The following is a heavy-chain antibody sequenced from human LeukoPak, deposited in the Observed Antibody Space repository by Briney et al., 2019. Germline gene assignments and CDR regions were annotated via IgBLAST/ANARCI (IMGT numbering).Heavy chain of an antibody. J-gene: IGHJ6*03. Sequence: GGSLRLSCAASGFTFSSYGMDWVRQAPGKGLEWVAFIRYDGSNKYYADSVKGRFTISRDNSKNTLYLQMNSLRAEDTAVYYCAKDSSSKSIWFYYYYMDVWGKGTTVTVSS. V-gene: IGHV3-30*02. CDR3: AKDSSSKSIWFYYYYMDV. CDR1: GFTFSSYG. CDR2: IRYDGSNK. D-gene: IGHD6-6*01.